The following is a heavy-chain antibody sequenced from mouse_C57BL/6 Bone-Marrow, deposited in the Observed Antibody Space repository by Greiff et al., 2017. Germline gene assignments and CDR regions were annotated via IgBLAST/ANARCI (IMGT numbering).Heavy chain of an antibody. V-gene: IGHV1-64*01. J-gene: IGHJ2*01. CDR3: AKWGDYEDY. CDR1: GYTFTSYW. Sequence: QVQLQQPGAELVKPGASVKLSCKASGYTFTSYWMHWVKQRPGQGLEWIGMIHPNSGSTNYNEKLKSKATLTVDTSSSPAYMQLSSLTSEDSAVYYCAKWGDYEDYWGQGTTLTVSS. D-gene: IGHD2-4*01. CDR2: IHPNSGST.